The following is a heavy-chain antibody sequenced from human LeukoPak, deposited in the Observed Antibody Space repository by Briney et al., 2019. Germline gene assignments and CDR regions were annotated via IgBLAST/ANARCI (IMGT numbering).Heavy chain of an antibody. D-gene: IGHD6-19*01. CDR1: GYTFTSYY. V-gene: IGHV1-46*01. J-gene: IGHJ4*02. CDR2: IDPSGGST. Sequence: ASVKGSCKASGYTFTSYYMRWVRQAPGQGPEWMGIIDPSGGSTSYAQKFQGRVTMTRDTSTSTVYMEVSSLISEDTAVYYCARAKSLYSSGFDYWGQGTLVTVSS. CDR3: ARAKSLYSSGFDY.